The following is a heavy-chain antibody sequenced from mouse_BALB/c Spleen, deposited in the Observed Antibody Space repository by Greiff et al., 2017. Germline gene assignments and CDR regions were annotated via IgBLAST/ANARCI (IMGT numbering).Heavy chain of an antibody. Sequence: EVQLQQSGAELVRPGALVKLSCKASGFNIKDYYMHWVKQRPEQGLEWIGWIDPENGNTIYDPKFQGKASITADTSSNTAYLQLSSLTSEDTAVYYCTRKGDSSYGYWGQGTTVTVSA. CDR1: GFNIKDYY. D-gene: IGHD1-1*01. V-gene: IGHV14-1*02. CDR2: IDPENGNT. J-gene: IGHJ2*01. CDR3: TRKGDSSYGY.